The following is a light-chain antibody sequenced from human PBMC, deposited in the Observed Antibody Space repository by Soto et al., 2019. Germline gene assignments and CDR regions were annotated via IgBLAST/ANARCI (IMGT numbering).Light chain of an antibody. CDR1: SSDVGGYNY. J-gene: IGLJ1*01. CDR2: EVS. Sequence: QSALTQPASVSGSPGQSLTISCTGTSSDVGGYNYVYWYQQHPGKAPKLMIYEVSNRPSGVSNRFSGSKSGNTASLTISGLQAEDEADYYCSSYTSRSTLDYVFGSGTKLTVL. CDR3: SSYTSRSTLDYV. V-gene: IGLV2-14*01.